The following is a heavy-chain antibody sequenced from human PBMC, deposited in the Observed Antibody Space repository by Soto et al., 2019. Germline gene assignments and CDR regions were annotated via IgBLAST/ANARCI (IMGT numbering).Heavy chain of an antibody. CDR3: AKDTYSSSWYF. V-gene: IGHV3-23*01. Sequence: EVQLLESGGGLVQPGGSLRLSCAGSGFTFINYAMTWVRQAPGKGLEWVSSISNRGSDTYYVDSVKGRFTISRDNSKNTLYLQMNSLRAEDTALYYCAKDTYSSSWYFWGQGTLVTVSS. D-gene: IGHD6-13*01. CDR1: GFTFINYA. J-gene: IGHJ4*02. CDR2: ISNRGSDT.